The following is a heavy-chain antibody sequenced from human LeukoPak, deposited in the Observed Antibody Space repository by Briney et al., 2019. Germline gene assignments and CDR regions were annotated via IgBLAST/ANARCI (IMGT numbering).Heavy chain of an antibody. CDR1: GFIFNNYW. CDR3: ARDFNPSCGDNCYIDAFDI. D-gene: IGHD2-21*01. V-gene: IGHV3-7*01. Sequence: GGSLRLSCAASGFIFNNYWISWVRQAPGEGLEWVANIKRDGSAIHYVDSVKGRFTISRDNAKNSLYLQMDSLRAEDTAVYYCARDFNPSCGDNCYIDAFDIWGQGTMVTVSS. CDR2: IKRDGSAI. J-gene: IGHJ3*02.